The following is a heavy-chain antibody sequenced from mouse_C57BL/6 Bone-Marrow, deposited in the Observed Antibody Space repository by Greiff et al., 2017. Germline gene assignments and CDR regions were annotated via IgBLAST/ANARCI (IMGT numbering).Heavy chain of an antibody. J-gene: IGHJ1*03. V-gene: IGHV1-15*01. D-gene: IGHD2-13*01. CDR2: IDPETGGT. Sequence: VQLQQSGAELVRPGASVTLSCKASGYTFTDYEMHWVKQTPVHGLEWIGAIDPETGGTAYNQKFKGKDILTAAKSSSTAYMERRRLTSEDSAVDDGTRSGDGDPWDLDVWGTGTTVTVSS. CDR3: TRSGDGDPWDLDV. CDR1: GYTFTDYE.